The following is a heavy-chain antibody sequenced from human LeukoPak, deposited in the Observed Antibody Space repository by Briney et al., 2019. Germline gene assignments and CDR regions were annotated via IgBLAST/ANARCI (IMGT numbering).Heavy chain of an antibody. Sequence: GGSLRLSCAASGFILSSYEMNWVRQAPGKGLEWISYISDSGSTTYYADSVKGRFSISRDNAKNSLYLQMNSLRTEDTAVYYCARIGYSNWGDALDIWGQGTMVTASS. CDR2: ISDSGSTT. D-gene: IGHD6-13*01. J-gene: IGHJ3*02. CDR1: GFILSSYE. CDR3: ARIGYSNWGDALDI. V-gene: IGHV3-48*03.